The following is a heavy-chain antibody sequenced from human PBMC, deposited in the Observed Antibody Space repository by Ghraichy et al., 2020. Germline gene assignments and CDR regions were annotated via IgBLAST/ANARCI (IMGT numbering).Heavy chain of an antibody. CDR2: ISSSSYI. D-gene: IGHD1-26*01. J-gene: IGHJ4*01. V-gene: IGHV3-21*01. Sequence: GGSLRLSCAASGFTFSSYSMNWVRQAPGKGLEWVSSISSSSYIYYAASVKCRFTISSDNAKNSLYLQMNSLRAEDTAVYYCAREDGEWELPSFDNWGQGTLVTVSS. CDR3: AREDGEWELPSFDN. CDR1: GFTFSSYS.